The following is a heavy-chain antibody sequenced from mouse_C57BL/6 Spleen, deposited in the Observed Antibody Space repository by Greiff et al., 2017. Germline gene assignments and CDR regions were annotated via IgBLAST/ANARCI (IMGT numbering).Heavy chain of an antibody. CDR2: IYPGDGYT. CDR3: ARSSPDYYGSSYAMDY. D-gene: IGHD1-1*01. Sequence: QVQLQQSGAALVKPGASVKISCKASGYAFSSYWMNWVKQRPGKGLEWIGQIYPGDGYTNYNGKFKGKATLTADKSSSTAYMQLSSLTSEDSAVYFCARSSPDYYGSSYAMDYWGQGTSVTVSS. J-gene: IGHJ4*01. CDR1: GYAFSSYW. V-gene: IGHV1-80*01.